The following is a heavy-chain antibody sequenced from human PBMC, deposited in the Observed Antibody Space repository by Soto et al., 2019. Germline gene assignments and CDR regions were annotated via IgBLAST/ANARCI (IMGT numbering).Heavy chain of an antibody. Sequence: ASVKVSCKASGYTFTGYYMHWVRQAPGQGLEWMGWINPNSGGTNYAQKFQGRVTMTRDTSISTAYMELSRPRSDDTAVYYCARVKSAVAGSTNAFDIWGQGTMVTVSS. CDR3: ARVKSAVAGSTNAFDI. V-gene: IGHV1-2*02. CDR2: INPNSGGT. J-gene: IGHJ3*02. CDR1: GYTFTGYY. D-gene: IGHD6-19*01.